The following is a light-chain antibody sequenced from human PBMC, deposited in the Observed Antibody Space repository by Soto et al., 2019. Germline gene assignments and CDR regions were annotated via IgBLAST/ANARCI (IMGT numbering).Light chain of an antibody. Sequence: DIVLTQSPDSLAVSLGERATINCKSSQTILYSSNNKNQLAWYQQKPGQPPKLLIYWASTRESGVPDRFSVSESGTDFTLPISSLQAEDVAVYYCQQYYSAPYTFGQGTKLEI. CDR2: WAS. V-gene: IGKV4-1*01. CDR1: QTILYSSNNKNQ. J-gene: IGKJ2*01. CDR3: QQYYSAPYT.